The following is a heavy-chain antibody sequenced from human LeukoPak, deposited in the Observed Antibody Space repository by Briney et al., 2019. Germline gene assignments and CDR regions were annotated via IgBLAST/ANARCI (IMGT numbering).Heavy chain of an antibody. CDR1: AFTFSSYS. CDR3: ARDYSWSFDL. D-gene: IGHD2-15*01. Sequence: GGSLRLSCAASAFTFSSYSMNWVRQAPGKGLEWVSSISSSGSYIYYADSVKGRFTISRDNSKNTLHLQMSSLRAEDTAVYYCARDYSWSFDLWGRGTLVTVSS. V-gene: IGHV3-21*01. CDR2: ISSSGSYI. J-gene: IGHJ2*01.